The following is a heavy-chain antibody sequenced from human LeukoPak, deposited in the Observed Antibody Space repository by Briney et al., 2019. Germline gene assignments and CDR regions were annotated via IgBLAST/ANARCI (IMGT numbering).Heavy chain of an antibody. CDR1: VGSIRSYY. Sequence: SETLSLTCTVSVGSIRSYYWSWIPQPAGKGLECIWRIYTSGSTNYNPSLKSRVTMSVDTSKNQFSLKLSSVTAADTAVYYCAREWWGGEGMREFDYWGQGTLVTVSS. CDR2: IYTSGST. D-gene: IGHD2-15*01. J-gene: IGHJ4*02. V-gene: IGHV4-4*07. CDR3: AREWWGGEGMREFDY.